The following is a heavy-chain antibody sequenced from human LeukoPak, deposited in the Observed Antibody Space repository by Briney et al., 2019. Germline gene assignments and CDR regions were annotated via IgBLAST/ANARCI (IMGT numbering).Heavy chain of an antibody. CDR1: GYTFTSYA. J-gene: IGHJ4*02. Sequence: GASVKVSCKASGYTFTSYAMHWVRQAPGQRLEWMGWISAYNGNTNYAQKLQGRVTMTTDTSTSIAYMELRSLRSDDTAVYYCARAGDCSSTSCYTYYWGQGTLVTVSS. D-gene: IGHD2-2*02. CDR2: ISAYNGNT. CDR3: ARAGDCSSTSCYTYY. V-gene: IGHV1-18*01.